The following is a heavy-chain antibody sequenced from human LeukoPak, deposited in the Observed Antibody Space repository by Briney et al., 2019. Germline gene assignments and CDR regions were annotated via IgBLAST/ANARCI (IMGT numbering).Heavy chain of an antibody. CDR2: IKQDGSEK. V-gene: IGHV3-7*01. Sequence: GGSLRLSCAASGFTFSSYWISWVRQAPGKGLEWVANIKQDGSEKYYADSVKGRFTISRDNAKNSLYLQMNSLRAEDTAVYYCAREGDCSSTSCYQTINHWGQGTLVTVSS. J-gene: IGHJ5*02. D-gene: IGHD2-2*01. CDR3: AREGDCSSTSCYQTINH. CDR1: GFTFSSYW.